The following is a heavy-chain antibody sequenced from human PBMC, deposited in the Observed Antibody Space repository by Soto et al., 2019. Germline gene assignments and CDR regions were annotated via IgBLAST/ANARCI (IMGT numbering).Heavy chain of an antibody. D-gene: IGHD3-3*01. J-gene: IGHJ4*01. CDR3: AIGQTLFGIISVFDA. CDR2: IYYSGRT. CDR1: VGSINSAGYY. Sequence: SEPLALTCNVSVGSINSAGYYWSWIRQHAGKGLEWIGYIYYSGRTYYNPSLKSRVTISIDTSKTPFSLKLSCVTAADTAGYYWAIGQTLFGIISVFDARGHGPLDNV. V-gene: IGHV4-31*03.